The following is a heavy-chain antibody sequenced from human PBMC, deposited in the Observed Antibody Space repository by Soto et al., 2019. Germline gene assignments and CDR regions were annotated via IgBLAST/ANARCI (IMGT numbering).Heavy chain of an antibody. V-gene: IGHV3-74*01. CDR1: GFTFSYYW. CDR2: INGDGNSI. J-gene: IGHJ4*02. CDR3: ARGDAYSFDS. Sequence: GGSLRLSCAASGFTFSYYWIHWFRQAPGKGLVWVSRINGDGNSISYADSVKGRFTISRDNAKNTLYLQMSSLRAEDTALYYCARGDAYSFDSWGQGTLVTVSS. D-gene: IGHD4-4*01.